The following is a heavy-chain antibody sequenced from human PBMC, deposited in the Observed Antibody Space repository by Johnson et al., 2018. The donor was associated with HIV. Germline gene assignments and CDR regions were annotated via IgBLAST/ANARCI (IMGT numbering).Heavy chain of an antibody. CDR2: IRSKANSYAT. CDR1: GFTFSGSA. J-gene: IGHJ3*02. V-gene: IGHV3-73*01. D-gene: IGHD5-24*01. CDR3: AREVRRWLQVDAFDI. Sequence: MLLVESGGGVVQPGRSLRLSCAASGFTFSGSAMHWVRQASGKGLEWVGRIRSKANSYATAYAASVKGRFTISRDDSKNTAYLQMNSLRAEDTAVYYCAREVRRWLQVDAFDIWGQRTMVTVSS.